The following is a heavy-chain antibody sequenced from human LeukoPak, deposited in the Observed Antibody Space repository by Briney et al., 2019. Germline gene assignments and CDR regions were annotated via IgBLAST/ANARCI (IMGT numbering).Heavy chain of an antibody. CDR3: AKYYDSSGYYGGAFDY. CDR2: INHSGST. D-gene: IGHD3-22*01. Sequence: PSETLSLTCAVYGGSFSGYYWSWIRQPPGKGLEWIGEINHSGSTNYNPSLKSRVTISVDTSKNQFSLKLSSVTAADTAVYYCAKYYDSSGYYGGAFDYWGQGTLVTVSS. CDR1: GGSFSGYY. V-gene: IGHV4-34*01. J-gene: IGHJ4*02.